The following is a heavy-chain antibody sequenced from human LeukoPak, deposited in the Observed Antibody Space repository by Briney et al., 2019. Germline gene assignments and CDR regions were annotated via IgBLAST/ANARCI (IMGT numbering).Heavy chain of an antibody. CDR3: AKGRDYYGSGSYEFQH. Sequence: PGGSLRLSCAASGFTFSSYAMSWVRQAPGKGLEWVSAISGSGGSTYYADSVKGRFTISRDNSKNTLYLRMNSLRAEDTAVYYCAKGRDYYGSGSYEFQHWGQGTLVTVSS. CDR2: ISGSGGST. CDR1: GFTFSSYA. V-gene: IGHV3-23*01. D-gene: IGHD3-10*01. J-gene: IGHJ1*01.